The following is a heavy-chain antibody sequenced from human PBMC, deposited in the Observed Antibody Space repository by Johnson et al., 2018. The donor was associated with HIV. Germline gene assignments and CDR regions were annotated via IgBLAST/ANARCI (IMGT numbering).Heavy chain of an antibody. J-gene: IGHJ3*02. Sequence: VLLVESGGGVMQPGKSLRLSCEASGFTFRSYAMHWVRQAPGKGLEWVSYISSSGGTIYYADSVKGRFSISRDNAKNSLYLQMNSLRAEDTAVYYCARDRGYWDAFDIWGQGTMVTVSS. V-gene: IGHV3-48*03. CDR3: ARDRGYWDAFDI. D-gene: IGHD3-22*01. CDR1: GFTFRSYA. CDR2: ISSSGGTI.